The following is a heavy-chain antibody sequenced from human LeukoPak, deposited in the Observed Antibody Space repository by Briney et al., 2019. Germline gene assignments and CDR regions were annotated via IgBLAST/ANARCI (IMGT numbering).Heavy chain of an antibody. D-gene: IGHD2-15*01. V-gene: IGHV4-61*02. CDR1: GGSISSGSYY. CDR3: ARVEETHCSGGSCYYFDY. J-gene: IGHJ4*02. Sequence: SQTLSLTCTVSGGSISSGSYYWSWIRQPAGKGLEWIGRIYTSGSTNYNPSLKSRVTISVDTSKSQFSLKLSSVTAADTAVYYCARVEETHCSGGSCYYFDYWGQGTLVTVSS. CDR2: IYTSGST.